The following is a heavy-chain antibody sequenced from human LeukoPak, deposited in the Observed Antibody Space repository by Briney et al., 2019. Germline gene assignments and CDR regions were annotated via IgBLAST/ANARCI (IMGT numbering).Heavy chain of an antibody. CDR1: GFTFSDYY. V-gene: IGHV3-11*01. J-gene: IGHJ4*02. Sequence: GGSLRLSCAASGFTFSDYYMSWIRQAPGKGLEWVSYISSSGSTIYYADSAKGRFTISRDNAKNSLYLQMNSLKAEDTAVYYCAREQTQGLYAYFDYWGQGTLVTVSS. CDR2: ISSSGSTI. CDR3: AREQTQGLYAYFDY. D-gene: IGHD5/OR15-5a*01.